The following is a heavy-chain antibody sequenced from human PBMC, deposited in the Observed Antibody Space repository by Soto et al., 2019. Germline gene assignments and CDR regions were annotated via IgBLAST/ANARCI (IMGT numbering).Heavy chain of an antibody. CDR1: GFTFSSYG. V-gene: IGHV3-30*18. Sequence: GGSLRLSCAASGFTFSSYGMHWVRQAPGKGLEWVAVISYDGSNKYYADSVKGRFTISRDNSKNTLYLQMNSLRAEDTAVYYCAKDFGPYSLTNFFDYWGQGTLVTVSS. J-gene: IGHJ4*02. D-gene: IGHD3-10*01. CDR2: ISYDGSNK. CDR3: AKDFGPYSLTNFFDY.